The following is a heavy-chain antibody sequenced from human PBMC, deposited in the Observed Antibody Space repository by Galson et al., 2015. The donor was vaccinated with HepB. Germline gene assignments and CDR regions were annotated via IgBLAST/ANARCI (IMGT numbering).Heavy chain of an antibody. CDR2: ISGSGGTT. V-gene: IGHV3-23*01. CDR1: GFTFNNYA. J-gene: IGHJ4*02. Sequence: SLRLSCAASGFTFNNYAMSWVRQAPGKGLEWVSAISGSGGTTYYIDSVKGRFTIYRDNSKNTLYLQMNSLRAEDTAVYYCAKDKSLTWYGDYLVHYYWGQGTLVTVSS. D-gene: IGHD4-17*01. CDR3: AKDKSLTWYGDYLVHYY.